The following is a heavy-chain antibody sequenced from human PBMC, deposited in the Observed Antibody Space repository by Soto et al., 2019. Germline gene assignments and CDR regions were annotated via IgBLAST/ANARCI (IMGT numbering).Heavy chain of an antibody. CDR1: GYTFTGYY. CDR3: AREGTHRSPTRCEH. J-gene: IGHJ5*02. CDR2: INPNSGGT. V-gene: IGHV1-2*02. D-gene: IGHD6-13*01. Sequence: ASVNVSCKASGYTFTGYYMHWVRQAPGQGLEWMGWINPNSGGTNYAQKFQGRVTMTRDTSISKAYMELSRLRSDDTAVYYCAREGTHRSPTRCEHWGKGTLVNVSA.